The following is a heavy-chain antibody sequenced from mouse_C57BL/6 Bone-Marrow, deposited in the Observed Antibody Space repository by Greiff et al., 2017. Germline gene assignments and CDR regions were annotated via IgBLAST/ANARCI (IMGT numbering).Heavy chain of an antibody. D-gene: IGHD2-1*01. CDR3: ARYALYGNYDY. J-gene: IGHJ2*01. V-gene: IGHV1-63*01. Sequence: VKLVESGAELVRPGTSVKMSCKASGYTFTNSWIGWAKQRPGHGLEWIGDIYPGGGYTNYNEKFKGKATLTADKYSSTAYMQFSSLTAEDSAIYYCARYALYGNYDYWSQGTTLTVSS. CDR1: GYTFTNSW. CDR2: IYPGGGYT.